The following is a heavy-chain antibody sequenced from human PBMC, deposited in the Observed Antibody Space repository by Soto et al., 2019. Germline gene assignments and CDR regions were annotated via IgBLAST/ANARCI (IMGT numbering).Heavy chain of an antibody. CDR2: IWYDGSNK. V-gene: IGHV3-33*01. D-gene: IGHD1-7*01. CDR1: GFTFSSYG. Sequence: GGSLRLSCAASGFTFSSYGMHWVRQAPGKGLEWVAVIWYDGSNKYYADSVKGRFTISRDNSKNTLYLQMNSLRAEDTAVYYCARGSDWNLSFDYWGQGTLVTVSS. J-gene: IGHJ4*02. CDR3: ARGSDWNLSFDY.